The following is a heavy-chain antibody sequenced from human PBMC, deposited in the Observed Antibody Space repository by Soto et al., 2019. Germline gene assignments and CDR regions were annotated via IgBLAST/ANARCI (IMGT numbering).Heavy chain of an antibody. Sequence: PXESLRLSCVVSCFTFNDYCINCVRRTPGKGLEWVSTVSKSDYTYYSDSVKGRFTISRDNAKNTVSLQMNTLRAEDTAVYYCAREDSIIIPAVSDCWGQGTLVTVSS. D-gene: IGHD2-2*01. CDR1: CFTFNDYC. CDR3: AREDSIIIPAVSDC. CDR2: VSKSDYT. V-gene: IGHV3-21*04. J-gene: IGHJ4*02.